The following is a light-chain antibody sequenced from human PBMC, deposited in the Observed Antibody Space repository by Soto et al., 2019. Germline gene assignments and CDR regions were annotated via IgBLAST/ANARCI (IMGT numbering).Light chain of an antibody. CDR1: QSVSSN. Sequence: EIVMTQSPATLSVSPGERATLSCSASQSVSSNLAWYQQKPGQAPRLLIYGASTRATGIPARFSGSGSGTEFTLTISRLEPEDFAVYYCQQYGSSPPITFGQGTRLEIK. CDR2: GAS. CDR3: QQYGSSPPIT. V-gene: IGKV3-15*01. J-gene: IGKJ5*01.